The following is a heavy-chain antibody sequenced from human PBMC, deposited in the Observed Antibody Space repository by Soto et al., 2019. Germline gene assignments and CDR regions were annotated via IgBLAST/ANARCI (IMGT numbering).Heavy chain of an antibody. J-gene: IGHJ4*02. CDR2: ISSSGSTI. CDR3: ARWYCSSTSCPGFDS. CDR1: GFTFSSYE. Sequence: GGSLRLSCAASGFTFSSYEMNWVRQAPGKGLEWVSYISSSGSTIYYADSVKGRFTISRDNAKNSLYLQMNSLRAEDTAVYYCARWYCSSTSCPGFDSWGQGTLVTVSS. V-gene: IGHV3-48*03. D-gene: IGHD2-2*01.